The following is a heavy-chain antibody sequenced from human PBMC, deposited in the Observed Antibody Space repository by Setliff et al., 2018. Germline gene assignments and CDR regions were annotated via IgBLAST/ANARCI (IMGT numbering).Heavy chain of an antibody. J-gene: IGHJ1*01. CDR3: AERLDGSGSHYSTLHH. CDR2: ISGSGGST. V-gene: IGHV3-23*01. D-gene: IGHD3-10*01. CDR1: GFTFSSYA. Sequence: GSLRLSCAASGFTFSSYAMSWVRQAPGKGLEWVSAISGSGGSTYYADSVKGRFTISRDNSKNTLYLQMNSLRAEDTAVYYCAERLDGSGSHYSTLHHWGQGTLVTVS.